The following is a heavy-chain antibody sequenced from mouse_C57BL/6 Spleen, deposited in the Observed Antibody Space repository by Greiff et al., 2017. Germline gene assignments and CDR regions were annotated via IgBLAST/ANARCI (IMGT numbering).Heavy chain of an antibody. V-gene: IGHV1-18*01. J-gene: IGHJ4*01. CDR3: ARSLRRRDYAMDY. CDR2: INPNNGGT. D-gene: IGHD1-1*01. Sequence: EVQLVESGPELVKPGASVKIPCKASGYTFTDYNMDWVKQSHGKSLEWIGDINPNNGGTIYNQKFKGKATLTVDKSSSTAYMELRSLTSEDTAVYYCARSLRRRDYAMDYWGQGTSVTVSS. CDR1: GYTFTDYN.